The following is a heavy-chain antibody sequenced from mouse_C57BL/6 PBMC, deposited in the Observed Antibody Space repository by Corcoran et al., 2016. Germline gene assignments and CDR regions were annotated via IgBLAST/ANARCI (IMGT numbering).Heavy chain of an antibody. CDR2: IYPGSGNT. V-gene: IGHV1-76*01. D-gene: IGHD2-3*01. J-gene: IGHJ4*01. CDR1: GYTFTDYY. CDR3: ARDGSTDY. Sequence: QVQLKQSGAELVRPGASVKLSCKASGYTFTDYYINWVKQRPGQGIEWIARIYPGSGNTYYKEKFKDKATLTAEKSSSTAYMQLSSRTFEYSAVYCCARDGSTDYWGQGTAVTVSS.